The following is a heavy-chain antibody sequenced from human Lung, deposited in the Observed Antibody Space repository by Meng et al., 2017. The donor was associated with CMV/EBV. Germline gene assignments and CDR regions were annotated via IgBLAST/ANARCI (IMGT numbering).Heavy chain of an antibody. J-gene: IGHJ4*02. V-gene: IGHV3-23*01. CDR2: ISDVGDGT. D-gene: IGHD6-6*01. CDR1: GFTFSTYA. Sequence: ESLKISCAASGFTFSTYAMSWVRQSPGKGLEWVSTISDVGDGTYYADSVKGRFTISRDNSKNTLYLQMNSLRADDTAVYYCAKSSLVGPRLHFDYWGQGTLVTVSS. CDR3: AKSSLVGPRLHFDY.